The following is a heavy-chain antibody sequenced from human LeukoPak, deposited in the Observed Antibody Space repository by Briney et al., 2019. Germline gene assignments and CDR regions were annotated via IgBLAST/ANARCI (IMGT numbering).Heavy chain of an antibody. CDR3: ARAVGGDGSGSL. CDR1: GDSISTYY. J-gene: IGHJ4*02. CDR2: IYYRVTS. D-gene: IGHD3-10*01. V-gene: IGHV4-59*01. Sequence: SETLSLTCTVSGDSISTYYWSWIRQPPGKGLEWIGYIYYRVTSDYNPSLKSRVTMSVDMSTRQISLKLSSVTAADTAVHYCARAVGGDGSGSLWGPGTLVTVSS.